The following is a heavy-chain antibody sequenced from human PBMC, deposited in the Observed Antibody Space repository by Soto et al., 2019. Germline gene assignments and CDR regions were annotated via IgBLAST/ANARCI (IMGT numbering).Heavy chain of an antibody. Sequence: ASVKVSCKASGYTFTSYGISWVRQAPGQGLEWVGWISAYNGNTNYAQKLQGRVTMTTDTSTSTAYMELRSLRSDDTAVYYCARDPEQTRVSGWFDPWGQGTLVTVSS. D-gene: IGHD6-13*01. CDR2: ISAYNGNT. J-gene: IGHJ5*02. V-gene: IGHV1-18*04. CDR1: GYTFTSYG. CDR3: ARDPEQTRVSGWFDP.